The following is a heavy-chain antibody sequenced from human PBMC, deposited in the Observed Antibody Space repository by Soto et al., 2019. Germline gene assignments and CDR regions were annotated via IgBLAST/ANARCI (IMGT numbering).Heavy chain of an antibody. CDR3: ARSGIAARPGRNWFDP. Sequence: SETLSLTCTVSGASVSTGAYYWGWVRQRPGRGLEWIGYVYESGYTYYNMSLKSRLTISLDRSNNQFSLGLTSVTAADTAVYYCARSGIAARPGRNWFDPWGQGTLVTVSS. CDR1: GASVSTGAYY. J-gene: IGHJ5*02. D-gene: IGHD6-6*01. CDR2: VYESGYT. V-gene: IGHV4-31*03.